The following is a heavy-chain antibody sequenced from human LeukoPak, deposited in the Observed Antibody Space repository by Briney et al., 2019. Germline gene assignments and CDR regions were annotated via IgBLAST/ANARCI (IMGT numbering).Heavy chain of an antibody. J-gene: IGHJ4*02. CDR2: INTGNGNT. Sequence: VASVKVSCKASGYTFTSYAMHWVRQAPGQRLEWMGWINTGNGNTKYSQEFQGRVTITRDTSANTAYMELSSLRSEDTAVYYCARLRGSGRRTFTLDYWGQGTLVTVSS. V-gene: IGHV1-3*03. D-gene: IGHD3-10*01. CDR3: ARLRGSGRRTFTLDY. CDR1: GYTFTSYA.